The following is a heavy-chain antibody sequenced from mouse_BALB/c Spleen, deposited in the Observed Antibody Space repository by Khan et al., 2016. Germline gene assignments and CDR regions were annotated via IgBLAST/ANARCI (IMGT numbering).Heavy chain of an antibody. V-gene: IGHV3-6*02. J-gene: IGHJ2*01. Sequence: EVQLQESGPGLVKPSQSLSLTCSVTGYSITSGYYWNWIRQFPGNKLEWMGYISYDGSNDYSPSPKNRISITRDTSKNKFFLKLNSVTTEDTATYCWARGGGSDANYWGQGTTLTVSS. CDR2: ISYDGSN. CDR1: GYSITSGYY. D-gene: IGHD1-1*02. CDR3: ARGGGSDANY.